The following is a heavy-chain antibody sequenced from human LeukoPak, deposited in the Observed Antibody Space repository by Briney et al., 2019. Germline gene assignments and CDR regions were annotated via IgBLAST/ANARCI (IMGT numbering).Heavy chain of an antibody. V-gene: IGHV3-30*04. CDR2: ISYDGSNK. Sequence: GGSLRLSCAASGFTFSSYSMHWVRQAPCKGLEWVAVISYDGSNKYYADSVKGRFTISRDNSKNTLYLQMNSLRAEDTAVYYCARGGYGGSLFDYWGQGTLVTVSS. CDR1: GFTFSSYS. D-gene: IGHD4-23*01. CDR3: ARGGYGGSLFDY. J-gene: IGHJ4*02.